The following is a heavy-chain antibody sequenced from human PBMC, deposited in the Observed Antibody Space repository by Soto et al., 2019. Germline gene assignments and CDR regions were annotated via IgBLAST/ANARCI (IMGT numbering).Heavy chain of an antibody. CDR1: GFTFSSYA. CDR2: ISSNGGST. J-gene: IGHJ3*02. V-gene: IGHV3-64*01. D-gene: IGHD1-7*01. Sequence: EVQLVKSGGGLVQPGGSLRLSCAASGFTFSSYAMHWVRQAPGKGLEYVSAISSNGGSTYYANSVKGRFTISRDNSKNTLYLQMGSLRAEDMAVYYCARGLELLYAFDIWGQGTMVTVSS. CDR3: ARGLELLYAFDI.